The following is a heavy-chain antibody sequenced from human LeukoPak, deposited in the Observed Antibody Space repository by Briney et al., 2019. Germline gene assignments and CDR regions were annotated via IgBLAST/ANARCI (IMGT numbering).Heavy chain of an antibody. CDR3: ARELGIFDY. J-gene: IGHJ4*02. D-gene: IGHD7-27*01. V-gene: IGHV3-48*01. Sequence: GGSLRLSCAASGFTFSSYSMNWVRQAPGKGLEWGSYISSSSSTIYYADPVKGRFTISRDNAKNSLYLQMNSLRAEDTAVYYCARELGIFDYWGQGTLVTVSS. CDR1: GFTFSSYS. CDR2: ISSSSSTI.